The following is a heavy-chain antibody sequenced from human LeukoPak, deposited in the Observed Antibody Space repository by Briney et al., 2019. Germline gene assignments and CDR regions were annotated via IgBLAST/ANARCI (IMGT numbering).Heavy chain of an antibody. V-gene: IGHV3-21*01. CDR3: ARESPFLGATAHFNY. Sequence: PGGSLRLSCAASGFTFSSYSMNWVRQAPGKRLEWVSSISSSSSYIYYADSVKGRFTISRDNAKNSLYLQMNSLRAEDTAVYYCARESPFLGATAHFNYWGQGTLVTVSS. D-gene: IGHD1-26*01. CDR1: GFTFSSYS. J-gene: IGHJ4*02. CDR2: ISSSSSYI.